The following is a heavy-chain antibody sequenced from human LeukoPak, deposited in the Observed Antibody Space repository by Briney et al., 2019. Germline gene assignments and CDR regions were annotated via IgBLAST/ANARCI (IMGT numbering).Heavy chain of an antibody. CDR3: ARAIPPKDIVVVPAALDY. CDR1: GGSFRGYY. CDR2: IKHSGST. D-gene: IGHD2-2*01. J-gene: IGHJ4*02. V-gene: IGHV4-34*01. Sequence: PSETLSLTCAVYGGSFRGYYWSWIRQPPGQGLEWNGEIKHSGSTNYNPSLKSRVTISVDTSKNQFSLKLSSVTAADTAVYYCARAIPPKDIVVVPAALDYWGQGTLVTVSS.